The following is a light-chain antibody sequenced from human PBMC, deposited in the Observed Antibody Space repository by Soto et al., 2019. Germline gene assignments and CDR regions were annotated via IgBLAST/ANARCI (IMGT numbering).Light chain of an antibody. CDR1: QSVSSY. J-gene: IGKJ4*01. V-gene: IGKV3-11*01. CDR2: DAS. Sequence: EMGWTQSPATLSLSPGERATLSCRASQSVSSYLAWYQQKPGQAPRLLIYDASNRATGIPARFSGSGSGTDFTLTISSLEPEDFAVYYCQQRSNWPLTFGGGTKVDIK. CDR3: QQRSNWPLT.